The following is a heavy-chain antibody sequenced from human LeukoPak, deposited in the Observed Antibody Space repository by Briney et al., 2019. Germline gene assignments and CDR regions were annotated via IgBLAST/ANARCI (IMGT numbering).Heavy chain of an antibody. J-gene: IGHJ4*02. CDR2: ISYDGSNK. D-gene: IGHD5-18*01. Sequence: GGSLRLSCAASGFTFSSYAMHWVRQAPGKGLEWVAVISYDGSNKYYADSVKGRFTISRDNSKNTLYLQMNSLRAEDTAVYYCARDRGVGYSYGIDYWGQGTLVTVSS. CDR1: GFTFSSYA. V-gene: IGHV3-30*04. CDR3: ARDRGVGYSYGIDY.